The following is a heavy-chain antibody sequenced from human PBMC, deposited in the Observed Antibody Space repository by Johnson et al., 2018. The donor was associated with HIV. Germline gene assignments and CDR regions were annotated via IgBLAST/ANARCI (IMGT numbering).Heavy chain of an antibody. CDR1: GFTVSSNY. J-gene: IGHJ3*02. Sequence: ESGGGLIQPGGSLRLSCAASGFTVSSNYMSWVRQAPGKGLEWVANIKQDGSEKYYVDSVKGRFTISRDNAKNSLYLQMNSLRAEDTAVYYCARDRIPYNWNYEGDAFDIWGQGTMVTVSS. V-gene: IGHV3-7*01. D-gene: IGHD1-7*01. CDR3: ARDRIPYNWNYEGDAFDI. CDR2: IKQDGSEK.